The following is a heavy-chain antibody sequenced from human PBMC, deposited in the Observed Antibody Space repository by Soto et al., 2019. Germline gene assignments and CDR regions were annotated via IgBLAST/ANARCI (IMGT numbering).Heavy chain of an antibody. V-gene: IGHV3-7*01. CDR1: GFTFSSYY. J-gene: IGHJ4*02. CDR2: INEDGSEK. CDR3: AKWGGAGSDC. D-gene: IGHD1-26*01. Sequence: EVQLVESGGGLVQPGGSLRLSCAASGFTFSSYYMSWVRQAQGKGLEWVANINEDGSEKYYVDSVKGRFSVSRDNAKSSLYLQMNSLRAEDTAVYYCAKWGGAGSDCWGQVSLVTVSS.